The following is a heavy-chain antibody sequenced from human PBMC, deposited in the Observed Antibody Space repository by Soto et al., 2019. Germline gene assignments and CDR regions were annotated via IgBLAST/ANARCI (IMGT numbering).Heavy chain of an antibody. CDR2: IVVGSGNT. D-gene: IGHD5-18*01. CDR3: AADRGEQRGYSYGSVDRGIFDY. J-gene: IGHJ4*02. V-gene: IGHV1-58*01. Sequence: QMQLVQSGPEVKKPGTSVKVSCKASGFTFTSSAVQWVRQARGQRLEWIGWIVVGSGNTNYAQKFQERVTITRDMSTSTAYMELSSLRSEDTAVYYCAADRGEQRGYSYGSVDRGIFDYWGQGTLVTVSS. CDR1: GFTFTSSA.